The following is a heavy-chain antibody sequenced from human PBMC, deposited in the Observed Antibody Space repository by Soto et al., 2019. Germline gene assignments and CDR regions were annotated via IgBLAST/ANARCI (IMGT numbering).Heavy chain of an antibody. J-gene: IGHJ3*02. D-gene: IGHD6-6*01. CDR2: TYYRSKWYN. V-gene: IGHV6-1*01. CDR3: ARSIAARPGLSAFDI. Sequence: WVRQAPGKGLEWLGRTYYRSKWYNDYAVSVKSRITINPDTSKNQFSLQLNSVTPEDTAVYYCARSIAARPGLSAFDIWGQGTMVTVSS.